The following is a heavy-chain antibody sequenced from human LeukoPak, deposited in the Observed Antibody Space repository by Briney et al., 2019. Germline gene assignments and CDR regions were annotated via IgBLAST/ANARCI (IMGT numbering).Heavy chain of an antibody. V-gene: IGHV1-8*01. CDR2: LDPNSGKT. CDR1: GYAFTNYH. J-gene: IGHJ6*02. Sequence: VASVKLSCKASGYAFTNYHPNWVRQASGQGLEWMGWLDPNSGKTHSAQDFQGRVTMTRDTSTTTAYMELTNLTSDDTAVYYCASPGVLAMDVWGQGTTVSV. CDR3: ASPGVLAMDV. D-gene: IGHD3-10*01.